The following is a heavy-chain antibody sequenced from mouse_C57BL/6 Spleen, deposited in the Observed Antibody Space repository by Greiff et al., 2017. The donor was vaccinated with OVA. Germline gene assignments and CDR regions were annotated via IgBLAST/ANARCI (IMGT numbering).Heavy chain of an antibody. Sequence: EVHLVESGGGLVKPGGSLKLSCAASGFTFSDYGMHWVRQAPEKGLEWVAYISSGSSTIYYADTVKGRFTISRDNAKNTLFLQMTSLRSEDTAMYYCARGYYGTPDYWGQGTTLTVSS. CDR3: ARGYYGTPDY. D-gene: IGHD1-1*01. V-gene: IGHV5-17*01. CDR2: ISSGSSTI. CDR1: GFTFSDYG. J-gene: IGHJ2*01.